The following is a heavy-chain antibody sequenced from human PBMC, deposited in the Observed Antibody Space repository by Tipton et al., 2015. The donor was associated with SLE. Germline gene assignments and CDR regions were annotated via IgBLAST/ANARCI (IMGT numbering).Heavy chain of an antibody. Sequence: TLSLTCTVSGGSISSFYWSWIRQPAGKGLEWIGRIYYSGSTYYNPSLKSRVTISVDTSKNQFSLKLSSVTAADTAVYYCARMERAYGSLDYWGQGTLVTVSS. V-gene: IGHV4-4*07. CDR3: ARMERAYGSLDY. CDR1: GGSISSFY. J-gene: IGHJ4*02. CDR2: IYYSGST. D-gene: IGHD3-10*01.